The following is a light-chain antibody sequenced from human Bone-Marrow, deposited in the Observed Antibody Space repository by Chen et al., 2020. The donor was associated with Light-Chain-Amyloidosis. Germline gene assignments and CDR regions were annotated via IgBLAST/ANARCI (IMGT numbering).Light chain of an antibody. CDR2: DDT. CDR1: NIGSKN. V-gene: IGLV3-21*02. J-gene: IGLJ3*02. CDR3: QVWDGSTDHPA. Sequence: YVLTQPPSVSVAPGETAMIPCGGNNIGSKNVHWYQQRPGQAPVVVVYDDTDRPSGVPERFSGSNSGNTATLTINRVEAGDEADFYCQVWDGSTDHPAFGGGTKLTVL.